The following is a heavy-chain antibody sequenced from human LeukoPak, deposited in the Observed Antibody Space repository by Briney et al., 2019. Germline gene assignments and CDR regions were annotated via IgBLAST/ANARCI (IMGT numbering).Heavy chain of an antibody. CDR2: IKEDGRET. Sequence: GGSLRLSCAASGFTFSTYWMSWVRLAPGKGLEWVATIKEDGRETYYVDSVKGRFTISRDNAKNSLYLQMSRLRAEDTAVYYCARDPLRRYDYWGQGTLLTVSS. V-gene: IGHV3-7*01. CDR1: GFTFSTYW. J-gene: IGHJ4*02. CDR3: ARDPLRRYDY.